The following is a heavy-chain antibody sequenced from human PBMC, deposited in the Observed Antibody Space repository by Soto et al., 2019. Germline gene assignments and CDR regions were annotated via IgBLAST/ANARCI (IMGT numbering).Heavy chain of an antibody. V-gene: IGHV1-24*01. D-gene: IGHD2-8*01. Sequence: QVQLVQSGAEVKKPGASVKVSCKVSGYTLTGLSMHWVRQAPGKGLEWMGGFDPEDGKRIYAQKFQGRVTMTEDTSTDTGYMELSSLRSKDTAVYYCATVETLGYCTNSLCVSWDYWGQGTLVTVSS. J-gene: IGHJ4*02. CDR1: GYTLTGLS. CDR2: FDPEDGKR. CDR3: ATVETLGYCTNSLCVSWDY.